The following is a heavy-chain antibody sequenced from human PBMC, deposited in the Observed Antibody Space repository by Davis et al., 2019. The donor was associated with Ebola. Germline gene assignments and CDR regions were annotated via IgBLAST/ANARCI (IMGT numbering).Heavy chain of an antibody. J-gene: IGHJ4*02. CDR3: AKEVLTGVYFDY. Sequence: PGGSLRLSCAASGFSFSNYAMSWVRQTPGKGLEWVSGLSFTGGITSYADSVKGRFTISRDNSKNTVYLQMNSLRAEDTAVYYCAKEVLTGVYFDYWGQRTLVTVSA. V-gene: IGHV3-23*01. D-gene: IGHD7-27*01. CDR2: LSFTGGIT. CDR1: GFSFSNYA.